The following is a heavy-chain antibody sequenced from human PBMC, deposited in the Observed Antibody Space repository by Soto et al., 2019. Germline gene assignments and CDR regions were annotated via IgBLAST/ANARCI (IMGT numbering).Heavy chain of an antibody. CDR2: ILPIFGSP. D-gene: IGHD2-2*01. CDR1: GGNFRRYA. Sequence: ASVKVSCKASGGNFRRYAISWVRQAPGQGLEWMGGILPIFGSPSHAQKFRGRVTVTADESTSTAYLELTSLTSEDTAMYYCVFGDCTTTSCSYYFYGLDVWGQGSPVTVSS. V-gene: IGHV1-69*13. J-gene: IGHJ6*02. CDR3: VFGDCTTTSCSYYFYGLDV.